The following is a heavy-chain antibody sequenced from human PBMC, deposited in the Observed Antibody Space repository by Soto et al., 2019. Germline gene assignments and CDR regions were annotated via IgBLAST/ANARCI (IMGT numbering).Heavy chain of an antibody. J-gene: IGHJ4*02. Sequence: QVQLQESGPGLVKPSQTLSLTCTVSGGSISSGDYYWSWIRQPPGKGLEWIGYIYYSGSTYYNPSLKSRVTISVDTSKNRFSLKLSSVTAADTAVYYCARSTGGGYYYATVPDYWGQGTLVTVSS. CDR2: IYYSGST. D-gene: IGHD3-22*01. CDR3: ARSTGGGYYYATVPDY. V-gene: IGHV4-30-4*01. CDR1: GGSISSGDYY.